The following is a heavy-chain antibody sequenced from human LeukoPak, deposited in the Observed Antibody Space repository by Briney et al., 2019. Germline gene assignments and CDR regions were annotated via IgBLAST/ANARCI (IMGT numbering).Heavy chain of an antibody. CDR2: ISGSGGST. CDR3: VRQEGSLYSYGYPDDY. J-gene: IGHJ4*02. CDR1: GFIFSSYA. V-gene: IGHV3-23*01. Sequence: PGGSLRLSCAASGFIFSSYAMSWVRQAPGKGLEWVAAISGSGGSTYYADSVKGRFTISRDNSKNTLYLQMNSLRAEDTAVYYCVRQEGSLYSYGYPDDYWGQGTLVTVSS. D-gene: IGHD5-18*01.